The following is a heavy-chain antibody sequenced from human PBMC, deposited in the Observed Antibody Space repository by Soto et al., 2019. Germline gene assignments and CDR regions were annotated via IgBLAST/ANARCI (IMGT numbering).Heavy chain of an antibody. Sequence: EVQLVESGGGLVKPGGSLRLSCAASGFTFNTYSMNWVRQAPGKGLEWVSSISSSSSYIYYADSVKGRFTISRDNAKNSLYLQMNSLRAEDTAVYYCASTERGGKEYYFDYWGQGTLVTVSS. CDR2: ISSSSSYI. CDR3: ASTERGGKEYYFDY. V-gene: IGHV3-21*01. J-gene: IGHJ4*02. D-gene: IGHD1-1*01. CDR1: GFTFNTYS.